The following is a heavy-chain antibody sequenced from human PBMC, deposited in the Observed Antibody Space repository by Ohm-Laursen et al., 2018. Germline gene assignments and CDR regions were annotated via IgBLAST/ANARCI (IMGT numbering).Heavy chain of an antibody. V-gene: IGHV3-9*01. CDR3: AKDISHYYYGMDV. CDR2: ISWNSGSI. Sequence: SLRLSCTASGFTFDDYAMHWVRQAPGKGLEWVSGISWNSGSIGYADSVKGRFTISRDNAKNSLYLQMNSLRAEDTALYYCAKDISHYYYGMDVWGQGTTVTVSS. CDR1: GFTFDDYA. J-gene: IGHJ6*02.